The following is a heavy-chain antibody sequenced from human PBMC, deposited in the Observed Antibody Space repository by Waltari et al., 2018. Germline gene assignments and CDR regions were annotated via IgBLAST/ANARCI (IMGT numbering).Heavy chain of an antibody. CDR1: GFSLSTSGVG. CDR3: AHRLSSSSMWAAGFLGLNWFDP. J-gene: IGHJ5*02. V-gene: IGHV2-5*01. CDR2: IYWNDDK. Sequence: QITLKESGPTLVKPTQTLTLTCTFSGFSLSTSGVGVGWIRQPPGKALEWLALIYWNDDKRYSPSLKSRLTITKDTSKNQVVLTMTNMDPVDTATYYCAHRLSSSSMWAAGFLGLNWFDPWGQGTLVTVSS. D-gene: IGHD6-6*01.